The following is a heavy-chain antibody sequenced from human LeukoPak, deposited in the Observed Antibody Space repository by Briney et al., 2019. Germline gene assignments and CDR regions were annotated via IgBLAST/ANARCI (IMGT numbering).Heavy chain of an antibody. J-gene: IGHJ4*02. CDR3: AKDDSPTRYCSGGSCYQLPDY. Sequence: GGSLRLSCAASGFTFDDYAMHWVRQAPGKGLEWVSGISWNSGSIGYADSVKGRFTISRDNAKNSLYLQMNSLRAEDTALYYCAKDDSPTRYCSGGSCYQLPDYWGQGTLVTVSS. D-gene: IGHD2-15*01. CDR2: ISWNSGSI. CDR1: GFTFDDYA. V-gene: IGHV3-9*01.